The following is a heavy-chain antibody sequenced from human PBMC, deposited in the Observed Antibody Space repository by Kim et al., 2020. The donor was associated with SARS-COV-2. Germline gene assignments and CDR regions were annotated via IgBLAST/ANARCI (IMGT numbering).Heavy chain of an antibody. D-gene: IGHD5-12*01. CDR2: FSPNSGGA. V-gene: IGHV1-2*02. CDR3: VRDDGYNVFVY. Sequence: ASVKVSCKASGYTFTGYYLHWVRQTPGQGLEWMGWFSPNSGGANFAQKFQGRVTMTRDTAISTAYMEVSRLTSDDTAVYYCVRDDGYNVFVYWGQGTLVTVSS. J-gene: IGHJ4*02. CDR1: GYTFTGYY.